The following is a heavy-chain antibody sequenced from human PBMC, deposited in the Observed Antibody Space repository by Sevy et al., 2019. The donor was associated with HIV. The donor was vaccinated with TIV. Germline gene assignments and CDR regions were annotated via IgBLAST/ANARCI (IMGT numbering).Heavy chain of an antibody. D-gene: IGHD1-7*01. J-gene: IGHJ4*02. CDR1: GFTFSNAW. CDR3: NIDITGSTRSFLLDY. Sequence: GGSLRLSCAASGFTFSNAWMNWVRQAPGKGLEWVGRIKSKTDGGTTDYAAPVKGRFIISRADSKTTLYLQMNSLKTEDTAVYYCNIDITGSTRSFLLDYWGQGTLVTVSS. V-gene: IGHV3-15*07. CDR2: IKSKTDGGTT.